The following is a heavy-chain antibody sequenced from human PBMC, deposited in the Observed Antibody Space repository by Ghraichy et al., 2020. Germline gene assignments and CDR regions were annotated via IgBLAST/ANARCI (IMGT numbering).Heavy chain of an antibody. CDR2: ISSSSRTI. J-gene: IGHJ6*02. CDR1: GFSFSNYI. D-gene: IGHD4-23*01. CDR3: ARASRVVRFYYYDALDV. V-gene: IGHV3-48*02. Sequence: SCAASGFSFSNYIMNWVRQAPGKGLEWVSHISSSSRTISYADSVKGRFTVSRDNGKNSLFLQMNSLRDEDTAVYYCARASRVVRFYYYDALDVWGQGTTVTVSS.